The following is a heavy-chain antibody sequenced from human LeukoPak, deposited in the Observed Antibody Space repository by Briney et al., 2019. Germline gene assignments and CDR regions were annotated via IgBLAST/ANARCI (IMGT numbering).Heavy chain of an antibody. Sequence: SETLSLTCAVYGGSFSGYYWSWIRQPPEKGLEWIAEINHDGSTNYNPSLKSRVTISVDTSKNQFSLTLTSVTAADTAVYYCARSKRSGIYFDYWGQRTLVTVSS. V-gene: IGHV4-34*01. J-gene: IGHJ4*02. D-gene: IGHD6-13*01. CDR1: GGSFSGYY. CDR2: INHDGST. CDR3: ARSKRSGIYFDY.